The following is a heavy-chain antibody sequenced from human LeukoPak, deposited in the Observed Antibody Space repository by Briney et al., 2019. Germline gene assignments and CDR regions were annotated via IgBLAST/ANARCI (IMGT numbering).Heavy chain of an antibody. CDR3: ARTVYGSGSYYNYYFDY. CDR2: ISSSGSTI. Sequence: GRSLRLSCAASGFTFSDYYMNWIRQAPGKGLEWVSYISSSGSTIYYADSVKGRFAISRDNAKNSLYLQMNSLRAEDTAVYYCARTVYGSGSYYNYYFDYWGQGTLVTVSS. V-gene: IGHV3-11*01. D-gene: IGHD3-10*01. CDR1: GFTFSDYY. J-gene: IGHJ4*02.